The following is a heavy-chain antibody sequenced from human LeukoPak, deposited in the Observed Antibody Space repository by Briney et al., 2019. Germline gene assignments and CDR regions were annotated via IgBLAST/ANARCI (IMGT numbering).Heavy chain of an antibody. V-gene: IGHV1-46*01. D-gene: IGHD3-3*01. CDR3: ARFGTIFGVVIQLGFDY. CDR1: GYTFTSNY. Sequence: ASVKVSCKASGYTFTSNYIHWVRQAPGQGLEWMGMIYPRDGGTSYAQKFQGRVTITRDTSASTAYMELSSLRSEDTAVYYCARFGTIFGVVIQLGFDYWGQGTLVTVSS. CDR2: IYPRDGGT. J-gene: IGHJ4*02.